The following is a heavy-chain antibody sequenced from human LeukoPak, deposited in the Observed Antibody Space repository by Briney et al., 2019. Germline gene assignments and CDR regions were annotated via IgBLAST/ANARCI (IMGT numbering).Heavy chain of an antibody. D-gene: IGHD3-3*01. Sequence: SETLSLTCTVSGGSISSYYWSWIRQPPGKGLEWIGYIYYSGSTNYNPSLKGRVTISVDTSKNQFSLKLSSVTAADTAVYYCARAEYYDFWSGYFTNTHNWFDPWGQGTLVTVSS. V-gene: IGHV4-59*01. J-gene: IGHJ5*02. CDR3: ARAEYYDFWSGYFTNTHNWFDP. CDR2: IYYSGST. CDR1: GGSISSYY.